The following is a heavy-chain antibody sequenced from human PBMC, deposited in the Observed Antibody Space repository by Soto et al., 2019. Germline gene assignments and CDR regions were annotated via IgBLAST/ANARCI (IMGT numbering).Heavy chain of an antibody. J-gene: IGHJ6*03. CDR2: ISSSSSYI. CDR3: ARDRGYYYYYYMDV. Sequence: EVQLVESGGGLVKPGGSLRLSCAASGFTFSSYSMNWVRQAPGKGLEWVSSISSSSSYIYYADSVKGRYTISRDNAKNLLYLQTYSLRAGDTAVYYCARDRGYYYYYYMDVWGKGTTVTVSS. CDR1: GFTFSSYS. V-gene: IGHV3-21*01.